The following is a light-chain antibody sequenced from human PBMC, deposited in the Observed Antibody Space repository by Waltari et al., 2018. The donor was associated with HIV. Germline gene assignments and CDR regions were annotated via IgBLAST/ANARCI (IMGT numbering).Light chain of an antibody. CDR1: ENINTF. V-gene: IGKV1-39*01. Sequence: DIQVTQSPSSLSASVGDRVTIICRTSENINTFLNWFQRKPGKIPRLLIYGASSLESGVPSRFSGTGSGTDFSLTISGLQPEDFATYYCLQGYSSILTFGPGTKVEVK. CDR2: GAS. CDR3: LQGYSSILT. J-gene: IGKJ3*01.